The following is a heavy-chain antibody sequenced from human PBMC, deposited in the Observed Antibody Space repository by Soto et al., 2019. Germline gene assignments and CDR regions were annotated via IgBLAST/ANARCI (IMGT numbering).Heavy chain of an antibody. J-gene: IGHJ4*02. CDR1: GFTFSDHY. CDR3: ARGDGAVGAAIDI. Sequence: GGSLRLSCVVSGFTFSDHYMNWVRQAPGKGLQWGAYISSRSSEINYADPVKGRFTISRDNAKNSVFLHMASLTAEDTGVYFCARGDGAVGAAIDIWGQGTLVTVSS. D-gene: IGHD2-15*01. CDR2: ISSRSSEI. V-gene: IGHV3-11*06.